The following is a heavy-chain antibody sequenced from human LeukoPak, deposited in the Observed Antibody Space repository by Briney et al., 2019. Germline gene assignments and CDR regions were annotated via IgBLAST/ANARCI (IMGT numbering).Heavy chain of an antibody. Sequence: PSETLSLTCTVSYGSISSYYWSWIRQPPGKGLEWIGYIYYSGSTNYSPSLKSRVTMSVDTSKNQFSLKLSSLTAADTAVYYCAGDLGDYLDYWGQGTQVTVSS. V-gene: IGHV4-59*01. CDR3: AGDLGDYLDY. D-gene: IGHD4-17*01. CDR2: IYYSGST. CDR1: YGSISSYY. J-gene: IGHJ4*02.